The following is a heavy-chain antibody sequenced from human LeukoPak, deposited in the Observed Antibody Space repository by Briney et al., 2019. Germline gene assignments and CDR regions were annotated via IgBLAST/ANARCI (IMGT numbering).Heavy chain of an antibody. CDR2: ISGSGGST. CDR3: AKVKKYSYYYGSGTASPFDY. D-gene: IGHD3-10*01. Sequence: GGSLRLSCAASGFTFSSYAMSWVRQAPGKGLEWVSAISGSGGSTYYADSVKGRFTISRENSKNTLYLQMNSLRAEDTAVYYCAKVKKYSYYYGSGTASPFDYGGQGTLVTVSS. V-gene: IGHV3-23*01. CDR1: GFTFSSYA. J-gene: IGHJ4*02.